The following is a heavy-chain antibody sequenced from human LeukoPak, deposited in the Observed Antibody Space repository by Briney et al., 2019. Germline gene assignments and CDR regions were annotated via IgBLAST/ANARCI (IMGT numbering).Heavy chain of an antibody. CDR2: ISYDGSNK. D-gene: IGHD3-3*01. CDR1: GFTFSSYA. Sequence: GGSLRLSCAASGFTFSSYAMHWVRQAPGKGLEWVAVISYDGSNKYYADSVKGRFTISRGNSKNTLYLQMNSLRAEDTAVYYCARTDYDFWSGYFDYWGQGTLVTVSS. CDR3: ARTDYDFWSGYFDY. J-gene: IGHJ4*02. V-gene: IGHV3-30-3*01.